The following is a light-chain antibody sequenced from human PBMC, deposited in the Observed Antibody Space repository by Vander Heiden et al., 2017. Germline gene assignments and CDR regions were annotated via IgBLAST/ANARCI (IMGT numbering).Light chain of an antibody. CDR1: SSDVGSYNL. J-gene: IGLJ1*01. Sequence: QSTLTPPASVSGSLGQSITISCTGTSSDVGSYNLVSWYQQHPGKAPKLMIYEVSKWPSGVSNRFSGSKSGNTASLTISGLQAEDEADYYCCSYAGSYTYVFGPGTKVTVL. CDR3: CSYAGSYTYV. V-gene: IGLV2-23*02. CDR2: EVS.